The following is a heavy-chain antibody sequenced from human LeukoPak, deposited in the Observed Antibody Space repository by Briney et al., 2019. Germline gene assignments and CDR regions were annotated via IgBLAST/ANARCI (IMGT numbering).Heavy chain of an antibody. CDR3: VRDSSVTRMDV. D-gene: IGHD4-17*01. V-gene: IGHV3-74*03. CDR1: GFTFSDYA. J-gene: IGHJ6*04. Sequence: GGSLRLSCAASGFTFSDYAMSWVRQTPGKGLEWVSRINTDGSSITYADSVKGRFSVSRDDAKNTLYLQMYSLRAEDTAVYYCVRDSSVTRMDVWGKGTTVTVSS. CDR2: INTDGSSI.